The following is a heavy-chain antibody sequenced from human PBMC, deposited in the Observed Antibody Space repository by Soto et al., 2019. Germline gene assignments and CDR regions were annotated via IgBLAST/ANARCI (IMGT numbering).Heavy chain of an antibody. CDR3: ARALSIVGVDYNWFDP. CDR1: GGSIIRRCYY. V-gene: IGHV4-39*01. Sequence: TVSGGSIIRRCYYLGWIRQPPGKGLEWIGSIYYSGSTYYNPSLKSRVTISVDTSKNQFSLKLSSVTAADTAVYYCARALSIVGVDYNWFDPWGQGTLVTVSS. D-gene: IGHD1-26*01. CDR2: IYYSGST. J-gene: IGHJ5*02.